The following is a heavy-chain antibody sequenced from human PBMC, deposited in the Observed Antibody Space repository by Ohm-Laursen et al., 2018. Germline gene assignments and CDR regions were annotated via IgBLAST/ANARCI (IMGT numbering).Heavy chain of an antibody. Sequence: SLRPSCTASGFTFSSHGINWVRQAPGKGLEWVANIKEDGSAKNYVDSVKGRFTISRDNAKLSIYLEMNSLRAEDTAVYYCARDRGQRSGIDYWGQGTLVTVSS. CDR1: GFTFSSHG. J-gene: IGHJ4*02. D-gene: IGHD5-12*01. CDR3: ARDRGQRSGIDY. CDR2: IKEDGSAK. V-gene: IGHV3-7*01.